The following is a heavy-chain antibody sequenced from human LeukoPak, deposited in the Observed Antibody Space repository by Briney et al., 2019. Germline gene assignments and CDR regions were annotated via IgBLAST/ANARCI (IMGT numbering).Heavy chain of an antibody. CDR2: IYPKTGGT. J-gene: IGHJ5*02. Sequence: ASVKVSCKASGYTFTGYYLHWVRQAPGQGLEWMGWIYPKTGGTSYAQKFQGRVTMTRDTSISTAYMELIGLRSDDTAIYYCAGPWDQVGFDPWGQGTLVSVSS. D-gene: IGHD1-26*01. CDR1: GYTFTGYY. CDR3: AGPWDQVGFDP. V-gene: IGHV1-2*02.